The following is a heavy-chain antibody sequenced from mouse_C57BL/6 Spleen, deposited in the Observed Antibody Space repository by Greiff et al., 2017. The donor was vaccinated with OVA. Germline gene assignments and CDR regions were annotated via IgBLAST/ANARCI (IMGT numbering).Heavy chain of an antibody. V-gene: IGHV1-78*01. J-gene: IGHJ2*01. Sequence: VQLQPSDAGLVQPGASVKISCKVSGYTFTDHTIHWMKQSPQQGLEWIGYIYPRDGSTKYNEKFKGKATLTADKSSSTAYMQLNSLTSEDSAVYFCAREGDYYGSSPDYWGQGTTLTVSS. D-gene: IGHD1-1*01. CDR3: AREGDYYGSSPDY. CDR2: IYPRDGST. CDR1: GYTFTDHT.